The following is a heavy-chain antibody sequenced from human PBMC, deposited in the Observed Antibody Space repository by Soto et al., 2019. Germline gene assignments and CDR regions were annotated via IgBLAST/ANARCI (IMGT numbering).Heavy chain of an antibody. CDR1: GGSISSDY. Sequence: SATLSLTCTVSGGSISSDYWSWIRKPPRKGVGMVGFIYYNGSTNYNHTLKSRVTITIDTSTNQFSLKLSSVTAADTAVYYCASDEYGEYGSGYGMDFWGQGTTVTVPS. J-gene: IGHJ6*02. D-gene: IGHD4-17*01. V-gene: IGHV4-59*12. CDR2: IYYNGST. CDR3: ASDEYGEYGSGYGMDF.